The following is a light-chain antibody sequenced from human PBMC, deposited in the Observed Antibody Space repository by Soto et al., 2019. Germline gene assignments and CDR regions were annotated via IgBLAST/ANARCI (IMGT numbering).Light chain of an antibody. CDR3: QQHGSSPRT. V-gene: IGKV3-20*01. J-gene: IGKJ1*01. CDR2: GAS. Sequence: EIVLTQSPGTLSMSPGERATLSCRASQSISSNYLAWYQQKPGQAPRLLIYGASSRATGIPDRFSGSGSGTDFTLIISRLEAEDFAVYYCQQHGSSPRTFGQGTKVEFK. CDR1: QSISSNY.